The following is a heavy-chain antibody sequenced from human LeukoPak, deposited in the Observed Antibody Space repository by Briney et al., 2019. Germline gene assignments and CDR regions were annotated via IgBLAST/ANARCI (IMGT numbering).Heavy chain of an antibody. CDR3: AREQGNRITGTTGSDMDV. CDR2: INPNSGGT. J-gene: IGHJ6*02. D-gene: IGHD1-7*01. V-gene: IGHV1-2*06. CDR1: GYTFTGYY. Sequence: ASVKVSCKASGYTFTGYYMHWVRQAPGQGLEWMGRINPNSGGTNYAQKFQGRVTMTRDTSISTAHMELSRLRSDDTAVYYCAREQGNRITGTTGSDMDVWGQGTTVTVSS.